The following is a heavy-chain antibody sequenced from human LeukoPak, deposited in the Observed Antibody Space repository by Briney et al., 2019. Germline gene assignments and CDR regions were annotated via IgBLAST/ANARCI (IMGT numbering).Heavy chain of an antibody. D-gene: IGHD1-26*01. CDR2: ISYDGSKK. CDR1: GFTFSSYG. V-gene: IGHV3-30*03. Sequence: GGSLRLSCAASGFTFSSYGMHWVRQAPGKGLEWVAVISYDGSKKYYADSVKGRFTISRDNSKNTLYLQMNSLRAEDTAVYYCARDYSGSYSSGMDVWGQGTTVTVSS. CDR3: ARDYSGSYSSGMDV. J-gene: IGHJ6*02.